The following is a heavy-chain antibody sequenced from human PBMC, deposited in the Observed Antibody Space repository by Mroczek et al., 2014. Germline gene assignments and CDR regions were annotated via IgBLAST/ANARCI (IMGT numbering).Heavy chain of an antibody. V-gene: IGHV4-34*01. CDR3: ARDLGVELDY. J-gene: IGHJ4*02. CDR1: GGSFSGYY. D-gene: IGHD1-1*01. Sequence: QVQLQQWGAGLLKPSETLSLTCAVYGGSFSGYYWSWIRQPPGKGLEWIGEINHSGSTNYNPSLKSRVTISVDTSRNQFSLKLSSVTAADTAVYYCARDLGVELDYWGQGTLVTVSS. CDR2: INHSGST.